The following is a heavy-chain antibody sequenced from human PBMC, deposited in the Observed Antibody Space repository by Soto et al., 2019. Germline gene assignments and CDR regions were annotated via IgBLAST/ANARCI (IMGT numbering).Heavy chain of an antibody. D-gene: IGHD2-15*01. CDR2: IIPIFGTA. CDR3: ASDDCSGGSCGNYYYYGMDV. V-gene: IGHV1-69*13. J-gene: IGHJ6*02. Sequence: GPSVKVSGRAPEATFSSFAISWVRQAPGQGLDWMGGIIPIFGTANYAQKFQGRVTITADESTSTAYMELSSLRSEDTAVYYCASDDCSGGSCGNYYYYGMDVWGQGTTVTVSS. CDR1: EATFSSFA.